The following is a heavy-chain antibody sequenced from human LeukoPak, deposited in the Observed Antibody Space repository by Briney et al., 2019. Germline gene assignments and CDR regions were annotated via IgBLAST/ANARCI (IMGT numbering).Heavy chain of an antibody. CDR3: ATAEYTSSIY. CDR2: IYTSGST. J-gene: IGHJ4*02. V-gene: IGHV4-61*02. D-gene: IGHD6-6*01. CDR1: GGSISSGSYY. Sequence: SETLSLTCTVSGGSISSGSYYWSWIRQPAGKGLEYIGRIYTSGSTNYNPSLKSRVTISVDTSKNQFSLKLSSVTAADTAVYYCATAEYTSSIYWGQGTLVTVSS.